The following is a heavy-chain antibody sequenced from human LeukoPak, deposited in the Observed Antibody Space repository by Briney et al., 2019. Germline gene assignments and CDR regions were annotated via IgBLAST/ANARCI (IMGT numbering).Heavy chain of an antibody. CDR3: ARTTYSGYDSLPNYLDY. D-gene: IGHD5-12*01. Sequence: SQTLSLTCAISGDSVSSNSAAWNWIRQSPSRGLEWLGRTYYRSKWYNDYAVSVKSRITINPDTSKNQFSLQLNSVTPEDTAVYYCARTTYSGYDSLPNYLDYWGQGTLVTVSS. V-gene: IGHV6-1*01. J-gene: IGHJ4*02. CDR2: TYYRSKWYN. CDR1: GDSVSSNSAA.